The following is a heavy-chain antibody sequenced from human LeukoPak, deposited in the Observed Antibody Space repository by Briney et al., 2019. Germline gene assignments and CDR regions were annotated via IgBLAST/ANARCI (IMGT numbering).Heavy chain of an antibody. V-gene: IGHV3-33*01. J-gene: IGHJ3*02. D-gene: IGHD4-11*01. CDR3: TRAPLDYPGPFDAFDI. CDR1: GFISTSYG. CDR2: VWYDGSEE. Sequence: GSLRLSCAASGFISTSYGMHWVRQAPGKGREGVALVWYDGSEEFYADSVTGRFTISRDNSKNMLYLQMNTLRAEDTAVYYCTRAPLDYPGPFDAFDIWGQGTMVTVSS.